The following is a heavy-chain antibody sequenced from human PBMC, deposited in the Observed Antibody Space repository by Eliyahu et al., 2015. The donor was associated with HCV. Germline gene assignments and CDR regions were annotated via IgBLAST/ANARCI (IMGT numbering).Heavy chain of an antibody. CDR2: IIPIFGTA. Sequence: EVRKPGSSVRVSCKASGGTFSSYSIDWVRQAPGQGLEWMGGIIPIFGTANYAQKFQGRVTITRGQSHDTGHLEVSTPRSEDTPVYYCARGPETKSDYYYNYWGQGTLVTVSS. J-gene: IGHJ4*02. V-gene: IGHV1-69*06. CDR1: GGTFSSYS. D-gene: IGHD3-22*01. CDR3: ARGPETKSDYYYNY.